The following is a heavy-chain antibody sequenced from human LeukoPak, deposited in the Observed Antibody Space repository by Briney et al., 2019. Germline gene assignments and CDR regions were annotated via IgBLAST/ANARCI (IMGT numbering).Heavy chain of an antibody. CDR3: AELGITMVGGV. D-gene: IGHD3-10*02. Sequence: PGGSLRLSCAGPGFTFNTYNMNWVRQAPGKGLEWVSSISSSSSYIYYADSVKGRFTISRDNAKNSLYLQMNSLRAEDTAVYYCAELGITMVGGVWGKGTTVTISS. CDR2: ISSSSSYI. V-gene: IGHV3-21*01. CDR1: GFTFNTYN. J-gene: IGHJ6*04.